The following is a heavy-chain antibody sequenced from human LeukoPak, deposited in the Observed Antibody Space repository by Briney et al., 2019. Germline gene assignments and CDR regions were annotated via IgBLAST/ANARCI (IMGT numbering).Heavy chain of an antibody. D-gene: IGHD3-3*01. CDR2: IYYSGSI. CDR1: GGSISSGGYY. J-gene: IGHJ4*02. CDR3: ARGRLVFGFDY. Sequence: SQTLSLTCTVSGGSISSGGYYWSWIRQHPGKGLEWIGYIYYSGSIYYNPSLKSRVTISVDTSKNQFSLKLSSVTAADTAVYYCARGRLVFGFDYWGQGTLVTVSS. V-gene: IGHV4-31*03.